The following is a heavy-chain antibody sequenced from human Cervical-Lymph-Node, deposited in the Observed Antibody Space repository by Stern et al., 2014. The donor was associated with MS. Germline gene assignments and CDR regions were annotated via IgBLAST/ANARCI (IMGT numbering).Heavy chain of an antibody. CDR1: GYTFTSYD. D-gene: IGHD3-9*01. CDR2: LSPKSGKS. Sequence: MQLVESGAEVKKPGASVRVSCKASGYTFTSYDINWVRQAPGQGLEWMGWLSPKSGKSGSAQKFQGRVTMTRDTSISTAYMELRTLTSEDTAVYYCTREYYDGLPAANWFDPWGQGTLVTVSS. V-gene: IGHV1-8*01. CDR3: TREYYDGLPAANWFDP. J-gene: IGHJ5*02.